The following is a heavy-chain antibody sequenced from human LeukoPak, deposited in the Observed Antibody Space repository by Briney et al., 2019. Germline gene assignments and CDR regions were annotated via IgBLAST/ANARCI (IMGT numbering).Heavy chain of an antibody. Sequence: SETLSLTCAVYGGSFSGYYWSWIRQPPGKGLEWIGEINHSGSTNYNPSLKGRVTISVDTSKNQFPLKLSSVTAADTAVYYCARGPVVVAATPSYYYGMDVWGQGTTVTVSS. CDR1: GGSFSGYY. D-gene: IGHD2-15*01. CDR3: ARGPVVVAATPSYYYGMDV. CDR2: INHSGST. J-gene: IGHJ6*02. V-gene: IGHV4-34*01.